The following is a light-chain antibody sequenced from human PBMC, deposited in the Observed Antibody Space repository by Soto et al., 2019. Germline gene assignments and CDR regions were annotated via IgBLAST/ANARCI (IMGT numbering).Light chain of an antibody. CDR3: SSFTSSTTYV. V-gene: IGLV2-14*01. CDR1: SSDVGNYNY. CDR2: NVN. Sequence: QSVLTQSASVSGSPGQSITIPCTGTSSDVGNYNYVSWYQQHPGEVPKLIIFNVNNRPSGVSNRFSGSKSGNTASLTISGLQAEDEADYYCSSFTSSTTYVFGTGTKVTVL. J-gene: IGLJ1*01.